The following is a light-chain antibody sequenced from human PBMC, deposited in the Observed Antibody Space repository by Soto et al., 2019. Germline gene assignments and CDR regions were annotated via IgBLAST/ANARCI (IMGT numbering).Light chain of an antibody. J-gene: IGKJ4*01. CDR3: QQYDNLLT. CDR1: QDISNY. Sequence: DIQMTQSPSSLSASVGDRVTITCQASQDISNYLNWYQQKPGKAPKLLIYDASNLETGVPSRFSGSGSGTDFPFTISSLQPEDIAKYYCQQYDNLLTFGGGTKVDIK. V-gene: IGKV1-33*01. CDR2: DAS.